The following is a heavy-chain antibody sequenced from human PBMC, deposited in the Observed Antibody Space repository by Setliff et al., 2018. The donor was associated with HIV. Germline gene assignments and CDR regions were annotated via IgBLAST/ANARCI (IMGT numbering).Heavy chain of an antibody. CDR2: IKEDGSEK. CDR1: GFTFSSSW. D-gene: IGHD2-15*01. CDR3: AKDVCSGAYCYAYYYYGMDV. J-gene: IGHJ6*02. Sequence: PGGSLRLSCAASGFTFSSSWMSWVRHAPGKGLEWVANIKEDGSEKYYVDSVKGRYTFSRDNAKNSLYLQMNSLRVEDTAVYYCAKDVCSGAYCYAYYYYGMDVWGQGTMVTVSS. V-gene: IGHV3-7*01.